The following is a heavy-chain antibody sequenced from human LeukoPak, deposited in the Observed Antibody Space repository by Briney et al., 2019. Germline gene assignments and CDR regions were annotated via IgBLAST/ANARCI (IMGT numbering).Heavy chain of an antibody. V-gene: IGHV4-4*02. J-gene: IGHJ4*02. CDR2: IYHNGST. D-gene: IGHD3-22*01. CDR1: GGSISSSNW. Sequence: SGTLSLTCAVSGGSISSSNWWCWVRQPPGKGLEWIGEIYHNGSTNYNSSLKSRVTISVDKSKSQFSMKLSSMTAADTAVYYCARVSFDSSGYVFDYWGQGTLVTVSS. CDR3: ARVSFDSSGYVFDY.